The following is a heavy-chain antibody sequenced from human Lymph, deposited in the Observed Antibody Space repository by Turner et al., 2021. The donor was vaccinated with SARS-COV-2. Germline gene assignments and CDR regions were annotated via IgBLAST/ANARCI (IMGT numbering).Heavy chain of an antibody. Sequence: QVQLVESGGGVVQPGRSLRLSCAASGFTFSNYAINGVRQAPGKGLEWVAVKSYDGFNKYYSDSVKSQFTISRDNCKNTQYLEMGSLRAEDTAVYECARGSGSYLSAFDIWGQGTMVTVSS. CDR3: ARGSGSYLSAFDI. CDR1: GFTFSNYA. CDR2: KSYDGFNK. D-gene: IGHD1-26*01. J-gene: IGHJ3*02. V-gene: IGHV3-30*04.